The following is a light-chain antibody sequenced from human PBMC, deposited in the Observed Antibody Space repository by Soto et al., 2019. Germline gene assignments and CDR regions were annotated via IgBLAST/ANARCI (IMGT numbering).Light chain of an antibody. Sequence: QSALTQPASVSGSPGQSITISCTGTRSDVGDDNYVSWYQQHPDKAPKLIIYDVSHRPSGVSNRFSGSKSGNTASLTISGLQAEDEADYFCSSYTSSSTLVFGGGTKVTVL. CDR1: RSDVGDDNY. V-gene: IGLV2-14*03. CDR2: DVS. CDR3: SSYTSSSTLV. J-gene: IGLJ3*02.